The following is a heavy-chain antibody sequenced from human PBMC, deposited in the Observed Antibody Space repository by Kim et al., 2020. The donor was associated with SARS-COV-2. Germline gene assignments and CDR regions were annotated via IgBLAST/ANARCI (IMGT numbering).Heavy chain of an antibody. V-gene: IGHV3-15*01. CDR3: ATGPRLAIN. J-gene: IGHJ4*02. CDR1: GFTFNNAW. CDR2: IKPKTEGGKT. Sequence: GGSLRLSCVGSGFTFNNAWMNWVRQAPGKGLEWVGHIKPKTEGGKTDYATPVKGRFTISRDDSRTTVYLDVISLKTEDTAVYYCATGPRLAINWGQGTLVTVSA.